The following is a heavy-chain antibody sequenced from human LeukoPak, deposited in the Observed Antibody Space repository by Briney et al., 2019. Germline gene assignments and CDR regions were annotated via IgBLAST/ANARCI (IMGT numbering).Heavy chain of an antibody. CDR1: GYTFTSYG. Sequence: ASVKVSCKASGYTFTSYGISWVRPAPGQGLEWMGWISAYNGNTNYAQKLQGRVTMTTDTSTSTAYMELRSLRSDDTAVYYCARAGELGVGATTEDYYGMDVWGQGTTVTVSS. CDR3: ARAGELGVGATTEDYYGMDV. V-gene: IGHV1-18*01. D-gene: IGHD1-26*01. CDR2: ISAYNGNT. J-gene: IGHJ6*02.